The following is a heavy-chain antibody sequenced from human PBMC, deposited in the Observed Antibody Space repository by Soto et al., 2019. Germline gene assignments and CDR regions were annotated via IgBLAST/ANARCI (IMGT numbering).Heavy chain of an antibody. CDR3: STGGYFLDY. V-gene: IGHV3-15*01. CDR2: IKSKTDGETT. CDR1: GFTFSNAW. J-gene: IGHJ4*02. Sequence: PVGSLRLSCAASGFTFSNAWMNWVRQAPGKGLEWVGRIKSKTDGETTDYAAPVKGRFTISRDDSKNTVYLQMNNLKTEDTALYYCSTGGYFLDYWGQGTLVTVSS. D-gene: IGHD3-16*01.